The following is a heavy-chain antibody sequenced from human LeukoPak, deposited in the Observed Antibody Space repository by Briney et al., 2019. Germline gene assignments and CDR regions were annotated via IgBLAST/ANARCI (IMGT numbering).Heavy chain of an antibody. CDR1: GYTFTSYS. Sequence: ASVKVSCKASGYTFTSYSINWVRQAPGQGLEWMGWISTYNVNSNYAQKLQGRVTMTTDTSTSTAYMELRSLRSDDTAMYYCAKDRWRDGSSSFDNWGQGTLVTVSS. CDR3: AKDRWRDGSSSFDN. J-gene: IGHJ4*02. V-gene: IGHV1-18*01. CDR2: ISTYNVNS. D-gene: IGHD6-6*01.